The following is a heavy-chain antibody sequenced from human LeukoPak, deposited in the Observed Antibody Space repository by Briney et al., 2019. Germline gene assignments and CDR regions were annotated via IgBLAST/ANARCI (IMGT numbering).Heavy chain of an antibody. CDR1: GGSISSYY. Sequence: SETLSLTCTVSGGSISSYYWSWIRQPAGKGLEWIGRIYTSGSTNYNPSLKGRVTISVDTSKNQFSLKLSSVTAADTAVYYCARRGYSSSSRLRYYYYYMDVWGKGTTVTVSS. J-gene: IGHJ6*03. D-gene: IGHD6-6*01. CDR2: IYTSGST. CDR3: ARRGYSSSSRLRYYYYYMDV. V-gene: IGHV4-4*07.